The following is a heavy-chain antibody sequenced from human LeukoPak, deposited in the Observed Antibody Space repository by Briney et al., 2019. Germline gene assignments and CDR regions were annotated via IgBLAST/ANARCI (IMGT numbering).Heavy chain of an antibody. CDR3: ASSYSGSYEWFDP. D-gene: IGHD1-26*01. V-gene: IGHV4-59*08. J-gene: IGHJ5*02. Sequence: PSETLSLTCTVSGGSISSYHWSWIRQPPGKGLEWIGYIHYSGSTNYNPSLKSRVTISVDTSKNQFSLKLSSVTAADTAVYYCASSYSGSYEWFDPWGQGTLVTVSS. CDR2: IHYSGST. CDR1: GGSISSYH.